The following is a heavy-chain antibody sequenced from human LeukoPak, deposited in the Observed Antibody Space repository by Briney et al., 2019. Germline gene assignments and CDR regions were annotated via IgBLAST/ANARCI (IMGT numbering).Heavy chain of an antibody. D-gene: IGHD5-18*01. J-gene: IGHJ6*02. CDR3: ARDAVDTANAV. CDR1: GFTFTTYW. V-gene: IGHV3-74*01. CDR2: INSDGSIT. Sequence: QPGGSRRLSCAASGFTFTTYWMHWVRQAPGKGLGWVSHINSDGSITSYADSVKGRFTISRDNAKNTLYLQMNSLRAEDTAVYYCARDAVDTANAVWGQGTTVTVSS.